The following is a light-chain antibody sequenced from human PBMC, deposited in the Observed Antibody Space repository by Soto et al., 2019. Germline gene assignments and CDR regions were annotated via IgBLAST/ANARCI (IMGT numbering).Light chain of an antibody. CDR2: AAS. V-gene: IGKV1-8*01. CDR1: QGISSY. J-gene: IGKJ5*01. CDR3: QEASRIPIT. Sequence: AILMTQSPASLSASTGDRVTITCRASQGISSYLAWYQQKPGKAPKLLIYAASTLQSGVPSRFSGSGSGTDFTLTISCLQPEDFATYYCQEASRIPITFGQGTRLEIK.